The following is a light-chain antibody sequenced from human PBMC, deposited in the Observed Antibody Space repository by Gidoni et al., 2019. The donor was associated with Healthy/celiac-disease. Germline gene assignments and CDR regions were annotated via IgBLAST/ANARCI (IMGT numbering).Light chain of an antibody. Sequence: DIQMTQSPSTLSASVGDRVTITCRASQSISSWFAWYQQKPGKAPKLLIYDASILESGVPSRFSGSGSGTEFTLTISSLQPDDFATYYCQQYNSYWTFGQXTKVEIK. CDR1: QSISSW. CDR3: QQYNSYWT. J-gene: IGKJ1*01. V-gene: IGKV1-5*01. CDR2: DAS.